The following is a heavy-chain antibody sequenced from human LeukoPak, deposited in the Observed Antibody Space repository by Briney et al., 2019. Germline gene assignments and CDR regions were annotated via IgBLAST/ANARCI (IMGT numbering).Heavy chain of an antibody. CDR3: AKRRVPAASGEALDY. V-gene: IGHV3-23*01. J-gene: IGHJ4*02. Sequence: GGSLRLSCATSGFTFRNYAMSWVRQASGKGPEWVSGISGNGVSTYYTDSAKGRFTISRDFSKNTLYLQMNSLRVEDTAIYYCAKRRVPAASGEALDYWGLGALVTVSS. CDR2: ISGNGVST. D-gene: IGHD2-2*01. CDR1: GFTFRNYA.